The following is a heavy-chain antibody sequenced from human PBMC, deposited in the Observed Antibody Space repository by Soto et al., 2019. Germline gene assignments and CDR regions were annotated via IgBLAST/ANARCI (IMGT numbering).Heavy chain of an antibody. CDR2: ISAFNGNT. V-gene: IGHV1-18*03. CDR1: GYTFTSYG. D-gene: IGHD1-7*01. CDR3: AGNYDRTCIGRTFFI. J-gene: IGHJ4*02. Sequence: QVQLVQSGAEVKKPGASVKVSCKASGYTFTSYGISWVRQAPGQGLEWMGWISAFNGNTNYAQKLQGRVTMTTDTAKSKADIELRSVRSDDVAVYYCAGNYDRTCIGRTFFIWGEG.